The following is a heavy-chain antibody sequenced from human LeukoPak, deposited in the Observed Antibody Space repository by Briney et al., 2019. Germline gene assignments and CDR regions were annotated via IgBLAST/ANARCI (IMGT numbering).Heavy chain of an antibody. CDR1: GGSFSGYY. CDR3: ARERGGYYYGSVKNWFDP. J-gene: IGHJ5*02. D-gene: IGHD3-10*01. CDR2: INHSGST. V-gene: IGHV4-34*01. Sequence: SETLSLTCAVYGGSFSGYYWSWIRQPPGKGLEWIGEINHSGSTNYNPSLKSRVTISVDTSKNQFSLKLSSVTAADTAVYYCARERGGYYYGSVKNWFDPWGQGTLVTVSS.